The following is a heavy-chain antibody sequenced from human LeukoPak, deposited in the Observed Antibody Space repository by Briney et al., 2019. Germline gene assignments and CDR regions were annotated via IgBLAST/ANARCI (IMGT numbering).Heavy chain of an antibody. CDR2: ISGSGGST. CDR1: GFTFSSYG. Sequence: GGSLRLSCTASGFTFSSYGMSWVRQAPGKGLDWVSAISGSGGSTYYADSVKGRFTISRDNSKNTLYLQMNSLRAEDTAVYYCARDRNYYFDYWGQGTLVTVSS. D-gene: IGHD1-14*01. J-gene: IGHJ4*02. V-gene: IGHV3-23*01. CDR3: ARDRNYYFDY.